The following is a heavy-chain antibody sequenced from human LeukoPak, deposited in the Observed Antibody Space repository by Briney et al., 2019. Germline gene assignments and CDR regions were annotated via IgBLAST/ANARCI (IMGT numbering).Heavy chain of an antibody. V-gene: IGHV3-23*01. CDR2: ISGSGGST. Sequence: PGGSPRLSCAASGFTFRTYAMSWVRQAPGKGLEWVSAISGSGGSTYYADSVKGRFTISRDNSKNTLYLQMNSLRAEDTAVYYCAKDQWVSSSRSMDVWGQGTTVTVSS. D-gene: IGHD6-6*01. CDR3: AKDQWVSSSRSMDV. CDR1: GFTFRTYA. J-gene: IGHJ6*02.